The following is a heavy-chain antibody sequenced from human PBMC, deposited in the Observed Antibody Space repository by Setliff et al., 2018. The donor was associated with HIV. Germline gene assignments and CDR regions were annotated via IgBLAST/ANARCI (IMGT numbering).Heavy chain of an antibody. D-gene: IGHD6-19*01. J-gene: IGHJ4*02. CDR1: AGSIRNSTYY. V-gene: IGHV4-39*01. Sequence: SETLSLTCTVSAGSIRNSTYYWAWIRQPPGKGLEWIGTIDYSGRTYYNPSLKSRATISVDASKNQFSLKLSSVTAADTAVYYCIIAFSSGWLAPRGFDSWGQGTLVTVSS. CDR2: IDYSGRT. CDR3: IIAFSSGWLAPRGFDS.